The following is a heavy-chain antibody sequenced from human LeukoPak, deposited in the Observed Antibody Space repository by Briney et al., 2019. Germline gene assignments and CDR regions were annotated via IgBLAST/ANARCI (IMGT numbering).Heavy chain of an antibody. CDR2: IIPILGIA. J-gene: IGHJ4*02. CDR1: GGTFSSYA. V-gene: IGHV1-69*04. CDR3: ARSGSLWRVSGFDY. D-gene: IGHD3-10*01. Sequence: SVKVSCKASGGTFSSYAISWVRQAPGQGLEWMGRIIPILGIANYAQKFQGRVTITADKSTSTAYMELSSLRSEDTAVYYCARSGSLWRVSGFDYWGQGTLVTVSS.